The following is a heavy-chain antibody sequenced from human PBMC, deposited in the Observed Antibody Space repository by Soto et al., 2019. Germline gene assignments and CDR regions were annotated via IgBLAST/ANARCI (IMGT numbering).Heavy chain of an antibody. J-gene: IGHJ4*02. CDR3: AKDGVATLSPYYFDY. Sequence: GGSLRLSCAASGFTFSSYTMNWVRQAPGKGLEWVASISSGSSYIYYAGSVKGRFTISRDNTKNSLLLQMNSLRAEDTAVYYCAKDGVATLSPYYFDYWGQGTLVTVSS. V-gene: IGHV3-21*04. D-gene: IGHD5-12*01. CDR1: GFTFSSYT. CDR2: ISSGSSYI.